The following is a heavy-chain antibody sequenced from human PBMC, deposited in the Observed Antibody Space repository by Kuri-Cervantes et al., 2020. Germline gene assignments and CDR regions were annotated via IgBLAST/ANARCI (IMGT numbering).Heavy chain of an antibody. D-gene: IGHD6-19*01. J-gene: IGHJ4*02. Sequence: ASVKVSCKASGYTFTSYGISWVRQAPGQGLEWMGRIIPSGGSTSYTRKFQGRVTMTRDTSTSTVYMELSSLRSEDTAVYYCARDLKGSSGWYGGVDYWGQGTLVTVSS. CDR2: IIPSGGST. CDR1: GYTFTSYG. CDR3: ARDLKGSSGWYGGVDY. V-gene: IGHV1-46*01.